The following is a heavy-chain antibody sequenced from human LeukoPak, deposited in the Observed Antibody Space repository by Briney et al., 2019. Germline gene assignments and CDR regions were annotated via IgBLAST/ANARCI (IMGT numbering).Heavy chain of an antibody. Sequence: SETLSLTCAVYGGSFSGYYWSWIRQPPGKGLEWIGEINHSGSTNYNPSLKSRVTISVDTSKNQFSLKLSSVTAADTAVYYCARAGCSSTSCYCDYWGQGTLVTVSS. CDR3: ARAGCSSTSCYCDY. V-gene: IGHV4-34*01. D-gene: IGHD2-2*01. CDR1: GGSFSGYY. CDR2: INHSGST. J-gene: IGHJ4*02.